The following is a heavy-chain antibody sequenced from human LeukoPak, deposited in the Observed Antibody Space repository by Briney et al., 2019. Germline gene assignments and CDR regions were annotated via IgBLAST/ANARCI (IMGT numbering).Heavy chain of an antibody. Sequence: GGSLRLSCAASTFTFKRYAMSWVRQAPGKGLEWVSAITGSGGTTYYAASVKGRFTIYRDNSKNTLYLQMNSLRAEDTAVYFCAKGGNGDYIDYWGQGTLVTVSS. D-gene: IGHD4-17*01. CDR1: TFTFKRYA. J-gene: IGHJ4*02. CDR3: AKGGNGDYIDY. CDR2: ITGSGGTT. V-gene: IGHV3-23*01.